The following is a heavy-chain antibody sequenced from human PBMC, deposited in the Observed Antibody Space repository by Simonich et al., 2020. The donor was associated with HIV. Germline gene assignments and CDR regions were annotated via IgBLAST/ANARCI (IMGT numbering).Heavy chain of an antibody. CDR2: ISSSSSYK. D-gene: IGHD2-2*01. V-gene: IGHV3-21*01. CDR1: GFTFSSYS. CDR3: ARDGRKGSSTSCSDY. J-gene: IGHJ4*02. Sequence: EVQLVESGGGMVKPGGSLRLSCAASGFTFSSYSMNWVRQAPGKGVEWVSSISSSSSYKYYADSVKGRFTISRDNAKNSLYLQMNSLRAEDTAVYYCARDGRKGSSTSCSDYWGQGTLVTVSS.